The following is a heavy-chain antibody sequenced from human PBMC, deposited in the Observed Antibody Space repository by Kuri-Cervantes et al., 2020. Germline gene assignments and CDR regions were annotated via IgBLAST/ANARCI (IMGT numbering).Heavy chain of an antibody. D-gene: IGHD3-10*01. J-gene: IGHJ5*02. Sequence: ESLKISCAASGFTFNNFWMAWVRQTPEKGLEWVAHVNKDGSTTGYVDPLKGRFTIPRDNAKNSLYLQMNSLGAEDAAVYYCARGALWFGENWFDTWGQGTLVTVSS. CDR3: ARGALWFGENWFDT. CDR2: VNKDGSTT. CDR1: GFTFNNFW. V-gene: IGHV3-7*01.